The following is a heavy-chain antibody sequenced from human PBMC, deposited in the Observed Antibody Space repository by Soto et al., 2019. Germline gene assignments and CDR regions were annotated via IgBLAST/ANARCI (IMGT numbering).Heavy chain of an antibody. CDR2: TYSRSKWYN. D-gene: IGHD2-15*01. J-gene: IGHJ4*02. CDR3: VRTSGANFDY. V-gene: IGHV6-1*01. Sequence: SQTLSLTCAISGGSVSSNSATWNWIRQSPSRGLEWLGRTYSRSKWYNDYALSLKGRITINPDTSKNQFSLHLNSVTPEDTDVYYCVRTSGANFDYWGQGTLVPVSS. CDR1: GGSVSSNSAT.